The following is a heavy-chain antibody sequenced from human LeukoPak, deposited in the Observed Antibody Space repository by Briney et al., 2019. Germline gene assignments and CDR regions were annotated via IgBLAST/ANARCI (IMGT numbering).Heavy chain of an antibody. CDR1: GFPVSTNY. CDR3: ARVGDHFHWYLDL. J-gene: IGHJ2*01. D-gene: IGHD3-3*02. CDR2: FYSGSST. V-gene: IGHV3-53*01. Sequence: PGGSPRPSCAASGFPVSTNYMNWVRPAPGKGLEWVSIFYSGSSTYYADSVEGRFTLSRDSSKKTLFLQMNDLRAEDTAVYYCARVGDHFHWYLDLWGRGTLVTVSS.